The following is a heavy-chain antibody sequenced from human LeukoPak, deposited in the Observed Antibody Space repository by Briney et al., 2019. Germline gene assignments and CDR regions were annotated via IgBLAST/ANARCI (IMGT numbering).Heavy chain of an antibody. D-gene: IGHD2-15*01. J-gene: IGHJ5*02. V-gene: IGHV4-59*01. CDR2: FHDSGSA. Sequence: SETLSLTCTVSGDSISSYFWSWIRQPPGKGLEWLGYFHDSGSANYNPSLKSRITMSVDTSKNQFSLKLRSVTAADTAGYYCARDSHSVDTATPRGFDLGGQGTRVSVS. CDR1: GDSISSYF. CDR3: ARDSHSVDTATPRGFDL.